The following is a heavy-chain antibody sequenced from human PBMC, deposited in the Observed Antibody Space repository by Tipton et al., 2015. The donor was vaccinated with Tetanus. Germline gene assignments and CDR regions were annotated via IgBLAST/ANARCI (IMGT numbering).Heavy chain of an antibody. CDR1: GGSISSYY. J-gene: IGHJ3*02. CDR2: IYYSGST. D-gene: IGHD3-22*01. V-gene: IGHV4-59*01. CDR3: ARSSKLDYSDSSGYREEGAFDI. Sequence: TLSLTCTVSGGSISSYYWSWIRQPPGKGLEWIGYIYYSGSTNYNPSLKSRVTISVDTSKNQFSLKLSSVTAADTAVYYCARSSKLDYSDSSGYREEGAFDIWGQGTMVTVSS.